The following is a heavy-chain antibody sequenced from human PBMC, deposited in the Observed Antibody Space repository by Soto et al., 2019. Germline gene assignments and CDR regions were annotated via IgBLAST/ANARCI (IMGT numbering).Heavy chain of an antibody. J-gene: IGHJ5*02. CDR3: AKGSYSTSSGGWFDP. V-gene: IGHV3-9*01. Sequence: EMQLVESGGGLVQPGRSLRLSCAASGFTFNDYAMFWVRQAPGKGLEWVSSINWNSARIAYADSVKGRFTISRDNAKNSLSLQMTSLRADDTDVYYCAKGSYSTSSGGWFDPWGQGTLVTVSS. CDR2: INWNSARI. D-gene: IGHD6-6*01. CDR1: GFTFNDYA.